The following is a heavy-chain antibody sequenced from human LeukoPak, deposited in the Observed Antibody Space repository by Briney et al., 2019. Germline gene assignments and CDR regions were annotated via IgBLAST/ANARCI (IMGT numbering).Heavy chain of an antibody. CDR1: GFTFSGSA. CDR2: IRSKANSYAT. J-gene: IGHJ3*02. V-gene: IGHV3-73*01. Sequence: GGSLRLSCAASGFTFSGSAMHWVRQASGKGLEWVGRIRSKANSYATAYAASVKGRFTISRDDSKNTAYLQMNSLKTEDTAVYYCTRIVVVPAAIGDDAFDIWGQGTMVTVSS. D-gene: IGHD2-2*01. CDR3: TRIVVVPAAIGDDAFDI.